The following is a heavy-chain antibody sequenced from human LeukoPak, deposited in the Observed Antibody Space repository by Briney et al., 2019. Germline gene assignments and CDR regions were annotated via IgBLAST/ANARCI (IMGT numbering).Heavy chain of an antibody. J-gene: IGHJ4*02. CDR3: ADSRHTARVEN. D-gene: IGHD5-18*01. CDR1: GFSLSSSGVG. CDR2: IYWDDGK. Sequence: SGPTLVNPTQTLTLTCTFSGFSLSSSGVGGGWIRQPPGKTLEWLALIYWDDGKRYSPSLKTRLTITKATSKNQVVLTMTNMDPVDTGTYYCADSRHTARVENWGQGTLVTVSS. V-gene: IGHV2-5*02.